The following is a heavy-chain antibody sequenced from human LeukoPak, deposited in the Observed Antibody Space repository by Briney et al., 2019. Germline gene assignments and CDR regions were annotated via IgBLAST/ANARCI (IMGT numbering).Heavy chain of an antibody. D-gene: IGHD3-22*01. J-gene: IGHJ4*02. V-gene: IGHV4-34*01. CDR2: IYYSGST. Sequence: SETLSLTCAVYGGSFSGYYWSWIRQPPGKGLEWIGSIYYSGSTYYNPSLKSRVTISVDTSKNQFSLKLSSVTAADTAVYYCARGSGDSSGYYSVFFDYWGQGTLVTVSS. CDR1: GGSFSGYY. CDR3: ARGSGDSSGYYSVFFDY.